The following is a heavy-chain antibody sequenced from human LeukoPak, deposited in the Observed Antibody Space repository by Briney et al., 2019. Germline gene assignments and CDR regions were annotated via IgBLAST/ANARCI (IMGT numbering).Heavy chain of an antibody. D-gene: IGHD6-13*01. Sequence: GGSLRLSCAASGFTFSASDMNWVRQTPGKGLEWVSSISSSSSYIYYADSVKGRFSISRDNAKNSLYLQMNSLRAEDTALYYCAKDLHSSSWKRGAGATYYFDYWGQGTLVTVSS. V-gene: IGHV3-21*04. J-gene: IGHJ4*02. CDR1: GFTFSASD. CDR2: ISSSSSYI. CDR3: AKDLHSSSWKRGAGATYYFDY.